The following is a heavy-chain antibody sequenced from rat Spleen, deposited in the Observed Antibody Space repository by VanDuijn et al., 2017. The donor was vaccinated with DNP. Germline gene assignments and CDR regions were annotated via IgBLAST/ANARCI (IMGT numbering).Heavy chain of an antibody. V-gene: IGHV3-1*01. Sequence: EVQLQESGPGLVKPSQSLSLTCSVAVYSITSNYWGWIRKFPGNKMEWMGFISYSGSTSYNPSLKSRFSITRDTSKNQFFLRLNSVTTEDTATYYCARWSRYFDYWGQGVMVTVSS. CDR2: ISYSGST. CDR1: VYSITSNY. CDR3: ARWSRYFDY. J-gene: IGHJ2*01.